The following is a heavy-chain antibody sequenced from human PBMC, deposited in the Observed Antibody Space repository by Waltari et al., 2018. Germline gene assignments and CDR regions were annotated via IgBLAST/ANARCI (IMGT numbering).Heavy chain of an antibody. CDR1: YDSFRQYY. CDR3: AREYSSFEPIFDY. J-gene: IGHJ4*02. V-gene: IGHV4-34*02. CDR2: INRSGST. Sequence: QVQLQQWGAGLLKPSETLSVPCEVFYDSFRQYYWVWIRQSPGKGLEWIGEINRSGSTNYNPSLKGRVTISLDMSKKQVSLRVTSVTAADTAVYYCAREYSSFEPIFDYWGRGTLVTVSS. D-gene: IGHD5-12*01.